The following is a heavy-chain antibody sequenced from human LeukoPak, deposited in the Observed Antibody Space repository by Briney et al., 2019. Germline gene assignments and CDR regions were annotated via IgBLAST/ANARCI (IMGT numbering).Heavy chain of an antibody. V-gene: IGHV3-23*01. J-gene: IGHJ4*02. D-gene: IGHD3-22*01. CDR1: GFTFSSYA. CDR3: ASPYYYDGSSYYHFFDH. CDR2: INGSGGST. Sequence: GGSLRLSCAASGFTFSSYAMSWVRQAPGKGLEWVSDINGSGGSTYYADSVKGRFTISRDNSRNTLYLQMNNLRTEDTAVYYCASPYYYDGSSYYHFFDHWGQGTLVTVSS.